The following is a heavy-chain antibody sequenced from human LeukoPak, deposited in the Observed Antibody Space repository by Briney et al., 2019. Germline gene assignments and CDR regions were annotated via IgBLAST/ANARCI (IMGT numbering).Heavy chain of an antibody. V-gene: IGHV3-66*01. Sequence: GGSLRLSCAASGFTVSSTYLTWVRQAPGKGLEWLSVIYSGGYTYYADSVKGRFFISRDTSENMVYLQMNSLSVEDTAVYFCARGRPAHYFDSWGPGTLVTVSS. CDR2: IYSGGYT. J-gene: IGHJ4*02. D-gene: IGHD6-6*01. CDR1: GFTVSSTY. CDR3: ARGRPAHYFDS.